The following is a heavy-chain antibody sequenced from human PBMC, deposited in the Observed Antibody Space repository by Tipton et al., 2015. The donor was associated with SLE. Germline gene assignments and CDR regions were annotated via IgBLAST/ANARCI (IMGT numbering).Heavy chain of an antibody. CDR1: GFTFSSYW. J-gene: IGHJ3*02. CDR3: ARSRAAINAFDI. V-gene: IGHV3-48*03. CDR2: IRSSGSTI. D-gene: IGHD5-24*01. Sequence: GSLRLSCAASGFTFSSYWMSWVRQAPGRGLEWLSNIRSSGSTIYYADSVKGRFTISRDNAKNLLYLQMNSLRAEDTAVYYCARSRAAINAFDIWGQGTMVTVSS.